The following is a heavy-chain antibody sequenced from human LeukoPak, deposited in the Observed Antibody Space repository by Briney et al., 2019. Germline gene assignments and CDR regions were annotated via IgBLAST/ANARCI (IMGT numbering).Heavy chain of an antibody. CDR1: GFTFSSYA. CDR3: AREYSSSSGGRDYYYYYYMDV. V-gene: IGHV3-23*01. J-gene: IGHJ6*03. CDR2: NSGRGVST. Sequence: PGGSLRLSCAASGFTFSSYAMSWVRQAPGKGLEWASANSGRGVSTYYADSVKGPFTISRDNSKNTLYLQMNSLRAEDTAVYYCAREYSSSSGGRDYYYYYYMDVWGKGTTVTVSS. D-gene: IGHD6-6*01.